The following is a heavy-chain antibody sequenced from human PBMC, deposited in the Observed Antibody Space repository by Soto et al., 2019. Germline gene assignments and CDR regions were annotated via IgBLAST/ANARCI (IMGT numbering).Heavy chain of an antibody. CDR2: IIPIFGTA. Sequence: QVQLVQSGAEVKKPGSSVKVSCKASGGTFSSYSINWVRQAHGQGLEWMGEIIPIFGTANYAQKFQGRFTIAADESTSTAYMELSSLRSENTAVDSCARDGGRHSGGIDYWGQGTLGTVSS. V-gene: IGHV1-69*01. CDR3: ARDGGRHSGGIDY. D-gene: IGHD3-16*01. J-gene: IGHJ4*02. CDR1: GGTFSSYS.